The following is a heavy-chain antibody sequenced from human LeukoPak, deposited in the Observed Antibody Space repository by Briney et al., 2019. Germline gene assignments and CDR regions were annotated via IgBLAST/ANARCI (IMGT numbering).Heavy chain of an antibody. D-gene: IGHD6-6*01. CDR2: ISSSSSTI. CDR3: GRVGGRSKAAKGDAFDI. Sequence: GGSLRLSCAASGFTFSSYSMNWVRQAPGKGLEWVSYISSSSSTIYYADSVKGRFTISRDNAKNSMYLQMNSLRAEDTAVYYCGRVGGRSKAAKGDAFDIWGQGTMVTVYS. V-gene: IGHV3-48*04. J-gene: IGHJ3*02. CDR1: GFTFSSYS.